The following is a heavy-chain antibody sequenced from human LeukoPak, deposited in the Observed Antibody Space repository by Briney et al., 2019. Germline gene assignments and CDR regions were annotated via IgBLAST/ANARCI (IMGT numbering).Heavy chain of an antibody. CDR2: IYSGGST. CDR3: ARVMDYGDGWFDP. D-gene: IGHD4-17*01. Sequence: ETLSLTCTVSGGSISPYHWSWIRQPPGKGLEWGSVIYSGGSTYYADSVKGRFTISRDNSKNTLYLQMNSLRAEDTAVYYCARVMDYGDGWFDPWGQGTLVTVSS. CDR1: GGSISPYH. J-gene: IGHJ5*02. V-gene: IGHV3-53*01.